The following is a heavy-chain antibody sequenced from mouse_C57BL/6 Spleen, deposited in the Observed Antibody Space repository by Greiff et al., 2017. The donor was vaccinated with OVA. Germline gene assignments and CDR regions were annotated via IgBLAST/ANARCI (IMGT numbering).Heavy chain of an antibody. CDR3: ARRYYGSEVYFDY. V-gene: IGHV5-17*01. D-gene: IGHD1-1*01. J-gene: IGHJ2*01. CDR2: FSSGSSTI. CDR1: GFTFSDYG. Sequence: EVQVVESGGGLVKPGGSLTLSCAASGFTFSDYGMHWVRQAPEKGLEWVAYFSSGSSTIYYADTVKGRFTISRDNAKNTLFLQMTSLRSEDTAMYYCARRYYGSEVYFDYWGQGTTLTVSS.